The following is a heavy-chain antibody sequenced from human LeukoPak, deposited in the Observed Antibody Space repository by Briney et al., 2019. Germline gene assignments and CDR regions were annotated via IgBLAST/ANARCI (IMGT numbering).Heavy chain of an antibody. Sequence: ASVKVSCKASGGTFNSYAISWVRQAPGQGLEWMGGIIPIFGTTNYARKFRGRVTLTADKSTRTAYMELSSLRSEDTAVYYCARDRAGRQQLVPGEHWFDPWGQGTLVTISS. CDR2: IIPIFGTT. D-gene: IGHD6-13*01. V-gene: IGHV1-69*06. J-gene: IGHJ5*02. CDR1: GGTFNSYA. CDR3: ARDRAGRQQLVPGEHWFDP.